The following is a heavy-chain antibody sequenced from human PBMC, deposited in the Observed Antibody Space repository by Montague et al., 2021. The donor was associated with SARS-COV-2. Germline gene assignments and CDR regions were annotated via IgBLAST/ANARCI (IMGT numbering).Heavy chain of an antibody. D-gene: IGHD3-22*01. CDR3: ARDEGSHSIYYYDSSSYYVY. Sequence: SLRLSCAASGFTFSTYWMSWVRQAPGKGLEWVADMKQDGSEKYYVDSVKGRFTISRDNAKSLLYLEMNSLRAEDTAVYYCARDEGSHSIYYYDSSSYYVYWGQGTPVTVSS. CDR2: MKQDGSEK. J-gene: IGHJ4*02. V-gene: IGHV3-7*03. CDR1: GFTFSTYW.